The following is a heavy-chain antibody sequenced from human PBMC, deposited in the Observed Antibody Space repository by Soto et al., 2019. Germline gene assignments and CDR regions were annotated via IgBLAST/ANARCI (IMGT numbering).Heavy chain of an antibody. CDR3: ARDFYGDSAFDY. Sequence: GSLRLSCAGSGFIFSDYYMSWIRQAPGKGLEWVSFISASGNLEEYADSVKGRFTISRDNGKNSLYLQMHSLRAEDTAVYYCARDFYGDSAFDYWGQGTVVTVSS. V-gene: IGHV3-11*01. CDR2: ISASGNLE. D-gene: IGHD4-17*01. CDR1: GFIFSDYY. J-gene: IGHJ4*02.